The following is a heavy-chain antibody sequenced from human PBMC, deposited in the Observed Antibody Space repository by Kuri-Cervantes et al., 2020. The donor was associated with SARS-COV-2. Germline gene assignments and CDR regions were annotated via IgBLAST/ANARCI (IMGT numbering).Heavy chain of an antibody. V-gene: IGHV3-43*02. Sequence: GESLKISCAASGFTFSDYAMQWVRQVPGKGLQWVSLISADGNTSYYADSVKGRFTISRDNAKNSLYLQMNSLRAEDTALYHCAREHDLRSGYAFDIWGQGTMVTVSS. J-gene: IGHJ3*02. CDR2: ISADGNTS. D-gene: IGHD5/OR15-5a*01. CDR3: AREHDLRSGYAFDI. CDR1: GFTFSDYA.